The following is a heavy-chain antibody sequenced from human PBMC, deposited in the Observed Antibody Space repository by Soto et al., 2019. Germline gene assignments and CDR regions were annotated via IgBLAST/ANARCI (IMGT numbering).Heavy chain of an antibody. CDR2: INSDGSST. J-gene: IGHJ5*02. D-gene: IGHD3-3*01. V-gene: IGHV3-74*01. CDR1: GFTFSSYW. CDR3: ARGPYYDFWSGYLGESFCFDP. Sequence: EVQLVESGGGLVQPGGSLRLSCAASGFTFSSYWMHWVRQAPGKGLVWVSRINSDGSSTSYADSVKGRFTISRDNAKNTLYLQMNSLRAEDTAVYYCARGPYYDFWSGYLGESFCFDPWGQGTLVTVSS.